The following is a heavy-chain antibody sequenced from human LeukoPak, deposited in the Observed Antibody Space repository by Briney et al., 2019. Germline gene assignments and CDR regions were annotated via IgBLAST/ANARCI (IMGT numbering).Heavy chain of an antibody. V-gene: IGHV4-4*07. CDR1: GGSISSYY. CDR2: LYTSGST. J-gene: IGHJ5*02. Sequence: SETLSLTCTVSGGSISSYYLCWIREPAGGGVEWVGHLYTSGSTNYNPSLKSRVTMSVDTAKNQFYLKLSSVTAADTAVDYCARELGGTIFGVNWFDPWGQGTLVTVSS. D-gene: IGHD3-3*01. CDR3: ARELGGTIFGVNWFDP.